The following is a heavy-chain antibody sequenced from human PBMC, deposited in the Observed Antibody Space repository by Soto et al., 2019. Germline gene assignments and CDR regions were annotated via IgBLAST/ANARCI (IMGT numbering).Heavy chain of an antibody. V-gene: IGHV4-31*03. Sequence: SETLSLTCTVSGGSISSGVYYWSWIRQHPGKGLEWIGYIYYSGSTYYNPSLKSRVTISVDTSKNQFSLKLSSVTAADTAVYYCARDQNPYGMDVWGQGTTVTVSS. CDR1: GGSISSGVYY. CDR2: IYYSGST. J-gene: IGHJ6*02. CDR3: ARDQNPYGMDV.